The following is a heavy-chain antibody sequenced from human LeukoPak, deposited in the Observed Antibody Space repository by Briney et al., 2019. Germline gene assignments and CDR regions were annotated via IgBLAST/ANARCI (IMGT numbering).Heavy chain of an antibody. CDR1: GFTFSTYW. CDR3: ARAFTSRYCSSTSCPFDY. J-gene: IGHJ4*02. Sequence: GGSLRLSCAASGFTFSTYWMSWVRQAPGKGLEWVANINQDGSEKYYVDSVEGRFTISRDNAANSLHLQMNSLRAEDTAVYYCARAFTSRYCSSTSCPFDYWGQGTLVTVSS. CDR2: INQDGSEK. V-gene: IGHV3-7*01. D-gene: IGHD2-2*01.